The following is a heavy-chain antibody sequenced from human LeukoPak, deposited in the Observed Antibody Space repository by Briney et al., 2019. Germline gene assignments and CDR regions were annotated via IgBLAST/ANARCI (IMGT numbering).Heavy chain of an antibody. CDR3: AREVSEKAFDI. Sequence: SETLSLTCTVSGGSISSSYWSWIRQPPGKGLEWIGYIYYSGSTNYNPSLKSRVTISVDTSKNQFSLKLSPVTAADTAVYYCAREVSEKAFDIWGQGTMVTVSS. CDR2: IYYSGST. D-gene: IGHD3-3*01. CDR1: GGSISSSY. V-gene: IGHV4-59*01. J-gene: IGHJ3*02.